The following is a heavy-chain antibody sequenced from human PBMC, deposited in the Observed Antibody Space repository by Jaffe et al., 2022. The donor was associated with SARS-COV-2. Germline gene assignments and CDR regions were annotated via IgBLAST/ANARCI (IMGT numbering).Heavy chain of an antibody. CDR1: GFTFDDYA. CDR2: ISWDGGST. V-gene: IGHV3-43D*03. D-gene: IGHD3-22*01. CDR3: AKGFYDSSGYPDY. Sequence: EVQLVESGGVVVQPGGSLRLSCAASGFTFDDYAMHWVRQAPGKGLEWVSLISWDGGSTYYADSVKGRFTISRDNSKNSLYLQMNSLRAEDTALYYCAKGFYDSSGYPDYWGQGTLVTVSS. J-gene: IGHJ4*02.